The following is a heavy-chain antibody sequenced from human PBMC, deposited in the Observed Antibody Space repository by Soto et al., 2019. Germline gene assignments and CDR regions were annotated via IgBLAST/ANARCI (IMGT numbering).Heavy chain of an antibody. V-gene: IGHV3-33*06. CDR3: AKDREGTGYNFDY. CDR2: VWSNGNSK. D-gene: IGHD5-18*01. CDR1: GFSFSDYA. Sequence: HPGGSLRLSCAASGFSFSDYAMHWIRQAPGKGLEWVAVVWSNGNSKYYSDSVEGRFTVSRDSPKNTLYLHMNNLNAEDTALYFCAKDREGTGYNFDYWGQGTTVTVSS. J-gene: IGHJ4*03.